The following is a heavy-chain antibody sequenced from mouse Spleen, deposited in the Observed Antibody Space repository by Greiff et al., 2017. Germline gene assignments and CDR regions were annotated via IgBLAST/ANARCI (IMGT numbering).Heavy chain of an antibody. CDR3: TRGGYGNYFDY. Sequence: EVQLVESGAGLVKPGGSLKLSCAASGFTFSSYAMSWVRQTPEKRLEWVAYISSGGDYIYYADTVKGRFTISRDNARNTLYLQMSSLKSEDTAMYYCTRGGYGNYFDYWGQGTTLTVSS. J-gene: IGHJ2*01. D-gene: IGHD2-1*01. CDR1: GFTFSSYA. V-gene: IGHV5-9-1*02. CDR2: ISSGGDYI.